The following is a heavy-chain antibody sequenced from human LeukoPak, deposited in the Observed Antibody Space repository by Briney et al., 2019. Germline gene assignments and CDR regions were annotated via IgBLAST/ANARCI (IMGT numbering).Heavy chain of an antibody. CDR3: ARGRNIEMTTMSGGSDY. CDR2: INPNSGGT. J-gene: IGHJ4*02. Sequence: ASVKVSCKASGYTFTGYYMHWVRQAPGQGLEWMGWINPNSGGTNYAQKFQGRVTMTRNTSISTAYMDLSRLRSDDTAVYYCARGRNIEMTTMSGGSDYWGQGTLVTVSS. CDR1: GYTFTGYY. V-gene: IGHV1-2*02. D-gene: IGHD5-24*01.